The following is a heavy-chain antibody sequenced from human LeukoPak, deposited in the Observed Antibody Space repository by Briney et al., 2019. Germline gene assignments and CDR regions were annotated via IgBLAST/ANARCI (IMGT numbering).Heavy chain of an antibody. CDR3: ATRGRARDY. CDR1: GGSISSYY. CDR2: IYYSGYT. D-gene: IGHD3-10*01. Sequence: SGTLSLTCTVSGGSISSYYWGWIRQPPGKGLEWIGSIYYSGYTYYNPSVESRVTISVDTSKNQFSLKLSSVTAADTAVYYCATRGRARDYWGQGTLVTVSS. J-gene: IGHJ4*02. V-gene: IGHV4-39*01.